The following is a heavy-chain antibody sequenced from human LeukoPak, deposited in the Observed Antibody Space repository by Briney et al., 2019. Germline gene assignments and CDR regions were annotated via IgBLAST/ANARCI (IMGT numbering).Heavy chain of an antibody. CDR1: GFTFNNDD. CDR2: ISSGGNII. CDR3: RRWFGSFDS. J-gene: IGHJ4*02. V-gene: IGHV3-48*03. Sequence: PGGSLRLSCAASGFTFNNDDMNWVRQVAGKGREWVAHISSGGNIIYYADSVRGRFTISRDNTKHSGYLQMNSLRAEDTAVYYCRRWFGSFDSWGQGTLVTVSS. D-gene: IGHD3-10*01.